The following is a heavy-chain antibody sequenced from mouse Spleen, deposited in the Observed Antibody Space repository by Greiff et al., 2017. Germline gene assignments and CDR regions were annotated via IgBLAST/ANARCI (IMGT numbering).Heavy chain of an antibody. J-gene: IGHJ4*01. Sequence: VQGVESGAELARPGASVKLSCKASGYTFTSYGISWVKQRTGQGLEWIGEIYPRSGNTYYNEKFKGKATLTADKSSSTAYMELRSLTSEDSAVYFCARSNDYGNYVAMDYWGQGTSVTVSS. CDR3: ARSNDYGNYVAMDY. CDR1: GYTFTSYG. D-gene: IGHD2-1*01. CDR2: IYPRSGNT. V-gene: IGHV1-81*01.